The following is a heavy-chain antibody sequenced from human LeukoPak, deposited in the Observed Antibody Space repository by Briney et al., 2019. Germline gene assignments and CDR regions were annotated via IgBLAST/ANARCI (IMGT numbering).Heavy chain of an antibody. CDR1: GGSFRGYY. CDR3: ARGSGYSYGH. D-gene: IGHD5-18*01. V-gene: IGHV4-34*01. Sequence: SETLSLTCAVYGGSFRGYYWSWIRQPPGKGLEWIGEINHSGSTNYNPSLKSRVTISVDTSKNQFSLKLSSVTAADTAVYYCARGSGYSYGHWGQGTLVTVSS. J-gene: IGHJ4*02. CDR2: INHSGST.